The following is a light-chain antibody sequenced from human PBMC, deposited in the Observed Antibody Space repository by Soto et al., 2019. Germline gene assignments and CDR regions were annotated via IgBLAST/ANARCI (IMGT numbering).Light chain of an antibody. J-gene: IGLJ2*01. Sequence: QSALTQPASVSGSPGQSITISCTGTSSDVGGYNYVSWYQQHPGNAPKLMIFDVSTRPSGVSNRFSGSKSGNTASLTISGRQAEDEADYYCSSYTSSSTLVVFGGGTKVTVL. CDR1: SSDVGGYNY. V-gene: IGLV2-14*03. CDR2: DVS. CDR3: SSYTSSSTLVV.